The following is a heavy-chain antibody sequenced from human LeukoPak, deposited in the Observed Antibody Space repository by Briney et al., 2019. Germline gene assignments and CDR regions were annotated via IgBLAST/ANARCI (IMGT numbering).Heavy chain of an antibody. CDR3: ARLESGGSGDY. J-gene: IGHJ4*02. CDR1: GGSISSYY. Sequence: PSETLSLTCTVSGGSISSYYWSWIRQPPGKGLEWIGYIYYSGSTNYNPSLKSRVTISVDTSKNQFSLKLSSVTAADTAVYYCARLESGGSGDYWGQGTLVTVSS. D-gene: IGHD2-15*01. CDR2: IYYSGST. V-gene: IGHV4-59*01.